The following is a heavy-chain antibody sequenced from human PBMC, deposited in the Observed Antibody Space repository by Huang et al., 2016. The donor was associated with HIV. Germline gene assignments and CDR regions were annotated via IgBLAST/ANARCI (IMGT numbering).Heavy chain of an antibody. CDR3: ARPRMTEGNSDSTWSYFDS. V-gene: IGHV4-34*01. Sequence: QVRLHQWGTGVLKPSETLSLKCAVYGGSFNGHFWTWIRQSPRKGLEWIGEIDHRGTTSSNPSLKSRVTMSLDTSKSQFYLNLTSVTATDTATYYCARPRMTEGNSDSTWSYFDSWGQGTPVIVSS. CDR1: GGSFNGHF. J-gene: IGHJ4*02. CDR2: IDHRGTT. D-gene: IGHD2-21*02.